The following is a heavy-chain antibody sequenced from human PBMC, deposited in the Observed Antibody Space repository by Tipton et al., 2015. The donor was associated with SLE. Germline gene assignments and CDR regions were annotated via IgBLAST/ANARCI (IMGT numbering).Heavy chain of an antibody. CDR2: LRYDGDNK. CDR3: ARGDGLTYYYDSSGSDY. D-gene: IGHD3-22*01. J-gene: IGHJ4*02. Sequence: LRLSCAAFGFSFSSYGMHWVRQAPGKGPEWVAFLRYDGDNKVYADSVKGRFTISRDNSKNTLYLQMNSLRAEDTAVYYCARGDGLTYYYDSSGSDYWGQGTLVTVSS. CDR1: GFSFSSYG. V-gene: IGHV3-30*02.